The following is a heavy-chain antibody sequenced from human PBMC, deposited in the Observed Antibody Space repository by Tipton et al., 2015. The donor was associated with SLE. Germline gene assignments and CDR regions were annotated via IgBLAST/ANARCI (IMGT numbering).Heavy chain of an antibody. CDR3: ARGGRGSAMVRGVIHGLFDI. CDR2: INQNGRT. D-gene: IGHD3-10*01. CDR1: GGSFIVYY. V-gene: IGHV4-34*01. J-gene: IGHJ4*02. Sequence: TLSLTCTVSGGSFIVYYWSWIRQRPGEGPEWIGEINQNGRTDYNTSLKSRLTISIDTSKYEVSLRLSSVSAADTAVYYCARGGRGSAMVRGVIHGLFDIWGQGSLVTVSS.